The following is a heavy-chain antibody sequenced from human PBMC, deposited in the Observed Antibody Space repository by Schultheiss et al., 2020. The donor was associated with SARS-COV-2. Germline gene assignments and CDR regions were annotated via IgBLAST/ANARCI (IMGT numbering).Heavy chain of an antibody. Sequence: SVKVSCKASGGTFSSYAISWVRQAPGQGLEWMGGIIPIFGTANYAQKFQGRVTITADKSTSTAYMELSSLRSEDTAVYYCARGCSGGSCYPYYYYGMDVWGQGTTVTVSS. V-gene: IGHV1-69*06. J-gene: IGHJ6*02. D-gene: IGHD2-15*01. CDR2: IIPIFGTA. CDR3: ARGCSGGSCYPYYYYGMDV. CDR1: GGTFSSYA.